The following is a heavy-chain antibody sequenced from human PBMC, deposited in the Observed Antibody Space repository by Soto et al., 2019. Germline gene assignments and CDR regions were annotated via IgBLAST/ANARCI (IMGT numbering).Heavy chain of an antibody. CDR1: GCSISNIGSY. Sequence: PSETLSLTCLVSGCSISNIGSYWGWIRQPPGKGLEWIGYIYHSGSTYYNPSLKSRVTISVDRSKNQFSLKLSSVTAADTAVYYCARDSIVGATIYAFDIWGQGPMVT. V-gene: IGHV4-30-2*01. CDR3: ARDSIVGATIYAFDI. D-gene: IGHD1-26*01. CDR2: IYHSGST. J-gene: IGHJ3*02.